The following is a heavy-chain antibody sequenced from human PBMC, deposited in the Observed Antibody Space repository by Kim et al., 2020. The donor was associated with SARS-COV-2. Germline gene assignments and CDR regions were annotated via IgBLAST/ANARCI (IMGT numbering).Heavy chain of an antibody. V-gene: IGHV5-10-1*01. Sequence: GESLQISCKGSGYSFTSYWISWVRQMPGKGLEWMGRIDPSDSYTNYSPSFQGHVTISADKSISTAYLQWSSLKASDTAMYYCARLRGDILTGFFFDYWGQGTLVTVSS. CDR3: ARLRGDILTGFFFDY. CDR1: GYSFTSYW. J-gene: IGHJ4*02. CDR2: IDPSDSYT. D-gene: IGHD3-9*01.